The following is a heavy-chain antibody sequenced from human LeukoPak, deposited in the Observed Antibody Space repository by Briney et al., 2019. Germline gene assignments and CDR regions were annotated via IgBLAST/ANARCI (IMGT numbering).Heavy chain of an antibody. CDR2: ISGSGGST. J-gene: IGHJ4*02. Sequence: GGSLRLSCAASGFTFSSYAMSWVRQAPGKGLEWVSAISGSGGSTYYADSVKGRFTISRDNSKNTLYLQMNSLRAEDTAVYYCAKSKVRGVIIRYYFDYWGQGTLVTVSS. V-gene: IGHV3-23*01. D-gene: IGHD3-10*01. CDR3: AKSKVRGVIIRYYFDY. CDR1: GFTFSSYA.